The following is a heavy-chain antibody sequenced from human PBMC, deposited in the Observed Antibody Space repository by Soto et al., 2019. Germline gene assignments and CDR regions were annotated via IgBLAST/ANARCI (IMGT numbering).Heavy chain of an antibody. V-gene: IGHV1-69*12. J-gene: IGHJ6*02. CDR2: IIPIFGTA. Sequence: QVQLVQSGAEVKKPGSSVKVSCKSSGGTFSTYAISWVRQAPGQGLEWMGGIIPIFGTANYAQKFQGRVTITADESTTTAYMELISLRSEDTAVYYCARDAMVVATGSRTWHYYYGMDVWGQGTTVTVSS. D-gene: IGHD2-15*01. CDR1: GGTFSTYA. CDR3: ARDAMVVATGSRTWHYYYGMDV.